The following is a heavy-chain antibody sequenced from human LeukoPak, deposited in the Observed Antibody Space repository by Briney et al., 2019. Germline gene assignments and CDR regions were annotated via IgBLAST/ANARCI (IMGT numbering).Heavy chain of an antibody. Sequence: GGSLRLSCAASGFTASSNYMSWVRQAPGKGLEWVSVIYSGGGTYYADSVKGRFTISRDISKNTLYLQMNSLRADDTAVYYCARGGGYCSGTSCYIMPFDYWGQGTLVTVSS. V-gene: IGHV3-53*01. D-gene: IGHD2-2*01. CDR2: IYSGGGT. CDR3: ARGGGYCSGTSCYIMPFDY. J-gene: IGHJ4*02. CDR1: GFTASSNY.